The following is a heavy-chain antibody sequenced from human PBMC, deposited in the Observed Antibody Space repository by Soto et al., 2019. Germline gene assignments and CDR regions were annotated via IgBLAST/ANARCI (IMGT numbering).Heavy chain of an antibody. Sequence: QVQLVQSGGGVVQPGKSLRLSCGASGFTFSLDGMHWVRQAPGKGLEWVSFIWYDGSATYYGDSVKGRFTISKDDSTNTLYVQMNSLRAEDTAVYYCARDIAVRRIDELGQGTLVTVAS. CDR3: ARDIAVRRIDE. CDR2: IWYDGSAT. V-gene: IGHV3-33*01. D-gene: IGHD6-6*01. CDR1: GFTFSLDG. J-gene: IGHJ4*02.